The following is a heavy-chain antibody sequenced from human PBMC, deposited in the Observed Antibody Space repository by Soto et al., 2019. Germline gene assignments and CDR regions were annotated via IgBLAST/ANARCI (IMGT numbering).Heavy chain of an antibody. CDR2: IYYSGST. CDR1: GGSISSYY. D-gene: IGHD3-22*01. CDR3: ARYNYDSSGYYSPLHLDY. V-gene: IGHV4-59*01. J-gene: IGHJ4*02. Sequence: SETLSLTCTVSGGSISSYYWSWIRQPPAKGLEWIGYIYYSGSTNYNPSLKSRVTISVDTSKNQFSLKLSSVTAADTAVYYCARYNYDSSGYYSPLHLDYWGQGTLVTSPQ.